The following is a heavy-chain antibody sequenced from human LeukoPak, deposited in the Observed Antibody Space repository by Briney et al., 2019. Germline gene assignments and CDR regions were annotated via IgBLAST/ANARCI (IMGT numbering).Heavy chain of an antibody. CDR1: GFTFSNYW. D-gene: IGHD3-22*01. V-gene: IGHV3-7*01. Sequence: GGSLRLSCEGSGFTFSNYWMGWVRQAPGKGLQWVANIKTDGSEKYYVDSVKGRFTISRDNAKNSLYLQMNSLRVEDTAVYYCARSPYYDRSGYYYGGDQYWGQGTLVTVSS. J-gene: IGHJ1*01. CDR2: IKTDGSEK. CDR3: ARSPYYDRSGYYYGGDQY.